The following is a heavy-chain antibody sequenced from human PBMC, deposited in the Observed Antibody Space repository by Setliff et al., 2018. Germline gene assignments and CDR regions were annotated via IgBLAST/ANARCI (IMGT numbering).Heavy chain of an antibody. J-gene: IGHJ3*02. V-gene: IGHV3-74*01. CDR2: INSDGSST. CDR1: GFTFSSYW. Sequence: QTGGSLRLSCAASGFTFSSYWMHWVRQAPGKGLVWVSRINSDGSSTSYADSVKGRFTISRDNAKNTLYLQMNSLRAEDTAVYYCARDQTYYYDSSGYDAFDIWGQGTMVTVSS. CDR3: ARDQTYYYDSSGYDAFDI. D-gene: IGHD3-22*01.